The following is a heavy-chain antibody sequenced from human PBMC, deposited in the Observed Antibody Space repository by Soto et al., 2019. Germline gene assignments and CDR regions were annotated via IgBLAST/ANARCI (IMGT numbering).Heavy chain of an antibody. J-gene: IGHJ3*02. CDR2: ISSSGSTI. CDR1: GFTFSSYE. CDR3: ARAGGPGTRDAFDI. D-gene: IGHD4-17*01. Sequence: GGSLRLSXAASGFTFSSYEMNWVRQAPGKGLEWVSYISSSGSTIYYADSVKGRFTISRDNAKNSLYLQMNSLRAEDTAVYYCARAGGPGTRDAFDIWGQGTMVTVSS. V-gene: IGHV3-48*03.